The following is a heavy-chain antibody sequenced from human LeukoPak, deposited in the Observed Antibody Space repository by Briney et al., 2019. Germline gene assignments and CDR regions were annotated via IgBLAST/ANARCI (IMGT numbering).Heavy chain of an antibody. D-gene: IGHD2-2*01. CDR3: SIVVVTAARYYFDY. V-gene: IGHV5-10-1*01. CDR1: GYSFTSYW. CDR2: IDPSDSYT. J-gene: IGHJ4*02. Sequence: GESLKIPCQGSGYSFTSYWINWVRQMPGKGLEWMERIDPSDSYTNYSPSFQGHVTISADKSISTAYLQWSSLKASDTAMYYCSIVVVTAARYYFDYWGQGTLVTVSS.